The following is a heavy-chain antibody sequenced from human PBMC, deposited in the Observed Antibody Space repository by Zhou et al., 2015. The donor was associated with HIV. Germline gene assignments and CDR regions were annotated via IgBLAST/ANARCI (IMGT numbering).Heavy chain of an antibody. CDR2: ITPMFQTH. CDR3: ARSNMNYDYALDL. J-gene: IGHJ3*01. D-gene: IGHD3-16*01. Sequence: QVQLVQSGAEVKKPGSSVKVSCKASGGTFSGSDLSWVRQAPGQGLEWMGRITPMFQTHNYAEKFRARLNITVDRHTSAAYMELSILTSEDAAVYYCARSNMNYDYALDLWGQGTKVIVS. V-gene: IGHV1-69*06. CDR1: GGTFSGSD.